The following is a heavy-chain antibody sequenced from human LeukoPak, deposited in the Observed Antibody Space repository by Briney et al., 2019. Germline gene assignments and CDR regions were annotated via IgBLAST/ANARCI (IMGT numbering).Heavy chain of an antibody. CDR1: GGSISSYY. J-gene: IGHJ6*02. V-gene: IGHV4-59*01. CDR3: ARDSGWYYYGSGSGYYYYYGMDV. CDR2: IYYSGST. D-gene: IGHD3-10*01. Sequence: SETLSLTCTVSGGSISSYYWSWIRQPPGKGLEWIGYIYYSGSTNYNPSLKSRVTISVDTSKNQFSLKLSSVTAADTAVYYCARDSGWYYYGSGSGYYYYYGMDVWGQGTTVTVSS.